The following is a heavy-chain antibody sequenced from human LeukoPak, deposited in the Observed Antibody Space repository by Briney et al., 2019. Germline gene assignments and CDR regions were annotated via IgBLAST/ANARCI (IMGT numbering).Heavy chain of an antibody. Sequence: ASVKVSCKTSGYSFTSYHMHWLRQAPGQGLEWVGILKSSGDTTVYAQKFQGRVTVTRDTSTSIVYMELSSLSSEDTAVYYCAREDPHTYNFDFWGPGTLVTVSS. CDR1: GYSFTSYH. D-gene: IGHD1-1*01. J-gene: IGHJ4*02. CDR2: LKSSGDTT. V-gene: IGHV1-46*01. CDR3: AREDPHTYNFDF.